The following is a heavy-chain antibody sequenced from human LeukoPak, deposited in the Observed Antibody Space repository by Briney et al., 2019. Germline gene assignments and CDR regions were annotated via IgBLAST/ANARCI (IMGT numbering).Heavy chain of an antibody. D-gene: IGHD6-13*01. Sequence: ASVKVSCKASGYTFTGYYMHWVRQAPGQGLEWMGWINPNSGGTNYAQKFQGRVTMTRDTSISTAYMELSRLRSDDTAVYYCARVRHIAAAPYDYWGQGTLVTVSS. CDR2: INPNSGGT. V-gene: IGHV1-2*02. J-gene: IGHJ4*02. CDR3: ARVRHIAAAPYDY. CDR1: GYTFTGYY.